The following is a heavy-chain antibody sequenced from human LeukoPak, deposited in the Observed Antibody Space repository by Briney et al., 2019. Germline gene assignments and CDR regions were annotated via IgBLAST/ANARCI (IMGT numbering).Heavy chain of an antibody. CDR2: IIGGGGST. CDR1: GFPFSSHG. Sequence: GGTLRLSCAASGFPFSSHGMSWVRQAPGKGLEWVSGIIGGGGSTYYADSVKGRFTISGDNSRNTLFLQMNSLRAEDTAVYYCARESSGRSGPMWGQGTLVTVSS. CDR3: ARESSGRSGPM. V-gene: IGHV3-23*01. J-gene: IGHJ4*02. D-gene: IGHD3-3*01.